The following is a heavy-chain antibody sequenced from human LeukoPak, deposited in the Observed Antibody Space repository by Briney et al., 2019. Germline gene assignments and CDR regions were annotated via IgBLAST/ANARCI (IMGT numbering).Heavy chain of an antibody. CDR2: IYYSGST. D-gene: IGHD3-10*01. V-gene: IGHV4-59*01. J-gene: IGHJ1*01. CDR3: ARGYYDSGTYSGYFQH. Sequence: SETLSLTCTVSGGSINDYYWNWIRQPPGKGLEWIGYIYYSGSTNYNPSLKSRVTISVDTSKTRFSLRLSSVTAADTAVYYCARGYYDSGTYSGYFQHWGQSTLVTVSS. CDR1: GGSINDYY.